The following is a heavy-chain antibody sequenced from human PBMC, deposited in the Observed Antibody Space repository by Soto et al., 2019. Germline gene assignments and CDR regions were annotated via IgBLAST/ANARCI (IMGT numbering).Heavy chain of an antibody. D-gene: IGHD2-15*01. CDR3: AHAPARYCSGGSCYSYFDY. CDR1: GFSLSTSGVG. CDR2: IYWDDDK. J-gene: IGHJ4*02. V-gene: IGHV2-5*02. Sequence: QITLKESGPTLVKPTQTLTLTCTFSGFSLSTSGVGVGWIRQPPGKALEWLALIYWDDDKRYSPSLKSRLTITKDTSKNQVVLTMTNMDPVDTATYYCAHAPARYCSGGSCYSYFDYWGQGTLVTVSS.